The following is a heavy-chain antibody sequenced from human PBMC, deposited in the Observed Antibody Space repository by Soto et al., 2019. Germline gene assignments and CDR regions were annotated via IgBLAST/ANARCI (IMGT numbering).Heavy chain of an antibody. CDR3: ARGGGIVVVTAPYDH. Sequence: ASVKVSCKASGYTFTTFGISWVRQAPGQGLEWMGWISVNNGNTNYAQKLQGRVTMTTDTSTTTAYMELRSLISDDTAVYYCARGGGIVVVTAPYDHWGQGTLVTVSS. CDR2: ISVNNGNT. CDR1: GYTFTTFG. J-gene: IGHJ4*02. D-gene: IGHD2-21*02. V-gene: IGHV1-18*01.